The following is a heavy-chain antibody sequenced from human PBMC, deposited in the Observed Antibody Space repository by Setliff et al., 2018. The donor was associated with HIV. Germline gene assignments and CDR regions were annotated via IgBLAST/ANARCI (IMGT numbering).Heavy chain of an antibody. V-gene: IGHV1-69*13. J-gene: IGHJ6*03. CDR3: AREGVSLWFGELPSSYYMDV. CDR1: GGTFSSYA. Sequence: SVKVSCKASGGTFSSYAISWVRQAPGQGLEWMGGIIPIFGTSDYPQKFQGRVTITADESTSTAYMELSSLRSEDTAVYYCAREGVSLWFGELPSSYYMDVWGKGTTVTVSS. CDR2: IIPIFGTS. D-gene: IGHD3-10*01.